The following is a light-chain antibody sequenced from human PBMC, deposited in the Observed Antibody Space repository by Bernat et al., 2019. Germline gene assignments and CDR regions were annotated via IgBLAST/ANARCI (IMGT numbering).Light chain of an antibody. CDR3: CSDAGALAWV. CDR1: SNDVGDYKH. J-gene: IGLJ3*02. Sequence: QSALTQPHSVSGSPGQSVTISCTGTSNDVGDYKHVSWYQQHPGKAPRFMIYDVDKRPSGVPDRFSGSKSGSTASLTISGLQPEDEGDYYCCSDAGALAWVFGGGTKLTVL. CDR2: DVD. V-gene: IGLV2-11*01.